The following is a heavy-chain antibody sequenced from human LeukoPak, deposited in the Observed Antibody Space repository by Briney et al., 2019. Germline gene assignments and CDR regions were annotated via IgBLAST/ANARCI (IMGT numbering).Heavy chain of an antibody. CDR1: GFTFSSYA. CDR3: ARDYYDSSGSIDY. J-gene: IGHJ4*02. Sequence: GGSLRLSCAVSGFTFSSYAMHWVRQAPGKGLEWVAVISYDGSNKYYADSVKGRFTISRDNSKNTLYLQMNSLRAEDTAVYYCARDYYDSSGSIDYWGQGTLVTVSS. V-gene: IGHV3-30*04. CDR2: ISYDGSNK. D-gene: IGHD3-22*01.